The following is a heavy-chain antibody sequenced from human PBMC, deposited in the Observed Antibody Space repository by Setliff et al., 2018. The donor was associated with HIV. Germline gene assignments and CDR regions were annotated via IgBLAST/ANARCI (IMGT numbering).Heavy chain of an antibody. V-gene: IGHV4-30-2*01. CDR1: GGFISTGGYS. J-gene: IGHJ4*02. Sequence: SETLSLTCTVSGGFISTGGYSWSWIRQPPGKGLEWIGYIYHSGNTYYNPSLKSRVSISVDRSKNQFSLKLSSVTAADTAVYYCARGASNDYGDYKYPEDYWGQGTLVTVSS. CDR2: IYHSGNT. CDR3: ARGASNDYGDYKYPEDY. D-gene: IGHD4-17*01.